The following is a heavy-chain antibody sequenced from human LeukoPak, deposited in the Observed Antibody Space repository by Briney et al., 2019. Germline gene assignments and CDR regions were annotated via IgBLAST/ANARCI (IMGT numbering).Heavy chain of an antibody. J-gene: IGHJ6*03. CDR3: ATVNRRGRWLRFLGHYYYMDV. V-gene: IGHV1-69-2*01. Sequence: ASVKVSCKASGFTFTDYYMHRVQQAPGKGHEWMGRVDPEDDETIYAEKFQGRVTITADTSTDTAYMELSSLRPEDTAVYYCATVNRRGRWLRFLGHYYYMDVWGKGTTVTVSS. CDR2: VDPEDDET. D-gene: IGHD3-3*01. CDR1: GFTFTDYY.